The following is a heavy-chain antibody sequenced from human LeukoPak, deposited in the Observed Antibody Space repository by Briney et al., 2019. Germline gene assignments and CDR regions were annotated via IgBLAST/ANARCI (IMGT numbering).Heavy chain of an antibody. CDR1: GFTFSGSA. V-gene: IGHV3-73*01. CDR2: IRSKANSYAT. Sequence: GGSLRLSCAASGFTFSGSAMHWVRQASGKGLEWVGRIRSKANSYATAYAASVKGRFTISRDDSKNTAYLLMTSRKTEDTAVYYCTRRVDSSGYYGIDYWGQGTLATVSS. J-gene: IGHJ4*02. CDR3: TRRVDSSGYYGIDY. D-gene: IGHD3-22*01.